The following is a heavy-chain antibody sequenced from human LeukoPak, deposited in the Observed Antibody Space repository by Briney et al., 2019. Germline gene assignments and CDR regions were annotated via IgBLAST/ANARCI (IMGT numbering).Heavy chain of an antibody. J-gene: IGHJ4*02. CDR2: ISSSSSYI. V-gene: IGHV3-21*01. CDR3: ARVPYRLAETYIDY. D-gene: IGHD3-16*01. Sequence: GGSLRLSCVASGFTFSSYSMNWVRQAPGKGLEWVSSISSSSSYIYYADSVKGRFTISRDNAKNSLYLQMNSLRAEDTAVYYCARVPYRLAETYIDYWGQGTLVTVSS. CDR1: GFTFSSYS.